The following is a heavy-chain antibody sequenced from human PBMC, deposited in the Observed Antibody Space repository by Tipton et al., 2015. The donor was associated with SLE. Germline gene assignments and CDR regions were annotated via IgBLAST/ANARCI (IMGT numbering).Heavy chain of an antibody. D-gene: IGHD1/OR15-1a*01. CDR1: GYSFASYW. Sequence: QLVQSGAEVKKAGESLKISCKGSGYSFASYWIGWGRQTHGKGLEWMGTIYPGDSDTRFSLSFQGQVTMSADTSISTAFLQWSSLRASDSAMYYCARRGYKWNSIDYWGQGTLVTVSS. CDR2: IYPGDSDT. CDR3: ARRGYKWNSIDY. J-gene: IGHJ4*02. V-gene: IGHV5-51*03.